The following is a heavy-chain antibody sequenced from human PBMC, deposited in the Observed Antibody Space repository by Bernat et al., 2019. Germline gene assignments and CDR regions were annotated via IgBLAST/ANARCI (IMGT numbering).Heavy chain of an antibody. CDR2: INPSGGST. CDR3: AGEVAAAGAFDI. Sequence: QVQLVQSGAEVKKPGASVKVSCKASGYTFTSYYMHWVRQAPGQGLEWMGIINPSGGSTSYAQKFQGRVTMTRDTSTSTVYMELSSLRSEDTAVYYCAGEVAAAGAFDIWGQGTMVTVSS. J-gene: IGHJ3*02. V-gene: IGHV1-46*01. D-gene: IGHD6-13*01. CDR1: GYTFTSYY.